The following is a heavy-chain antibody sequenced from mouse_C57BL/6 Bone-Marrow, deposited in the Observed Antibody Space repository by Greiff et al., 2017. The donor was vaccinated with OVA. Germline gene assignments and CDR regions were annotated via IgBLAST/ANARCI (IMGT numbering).Heavy chain of an antibody. CDR1: GYTFTDYN. CDR2: INPNNGGT. J-gene: IGHJ3*01. D-gene: IGHD2-1*01. V-gene: IGHV1-22*01. CDR3: ARGGNYLFAY. Sequence: EVKLMESGPELVKPGASVKMSCKASGYTFTDYNMHWVKQSHGKSLEWIGYINPNNGGTSYNQKFKGKATLTVNKSSSTAYMELRSLTSEDSAVYYCARGGNYLFAYWGQGTLVTVSA.